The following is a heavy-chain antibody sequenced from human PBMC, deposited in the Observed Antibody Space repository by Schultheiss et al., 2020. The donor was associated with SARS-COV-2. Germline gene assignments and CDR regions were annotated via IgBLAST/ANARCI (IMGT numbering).Heavy chain of an antibody. D-gene: IGHD3-16*01. Sequence: GGSLRLSCAASGFTFSSYAMHWVRQAPGKGLEWVAVIAYDGSNKYYADSVKGRFTISRDNSKNTLYLQMNSLRAEDTAVYYCARDGEEEQPGFGYFDYWGQGTLVTVSS. CDR1: GFTFSSYA. CDR2: IAYDGSNK. CDR3: ARDGEEEQPGFGYFDY. J-gene: IGHJ4*02. V-gene: IGHV3-30*04.